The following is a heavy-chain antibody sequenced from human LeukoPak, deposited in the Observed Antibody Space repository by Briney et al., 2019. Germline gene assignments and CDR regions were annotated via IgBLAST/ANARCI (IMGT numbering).Heavy chain of an antibody. D-gene: IGHD6-19*01. V-gene: IGHV3-23*01. CDR1: GFTFSGYA. J-gene: IGHJ4*02. Sequence: GGSLRLSCAASGFTFSGYAMSWVRQAPGKGLEWVSAISGSGGSTYYADSVKGRFTISRDNSKNTLYLQMNSLRAEDTAVYYCAIDIAVAGTVMGYWGQGTLVTVSS. CDR2: ISGSGGST. CDR3: AIDIAVAGTVMGY.